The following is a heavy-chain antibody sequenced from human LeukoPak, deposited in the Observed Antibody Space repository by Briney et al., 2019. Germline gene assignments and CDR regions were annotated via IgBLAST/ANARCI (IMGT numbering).Heavy chain of an antibody. CDR1: GFTFSSYS. J-gene: IGHJ4*02. V-gene: IGHV3-48*01. CDR3: ARGATYYYDSSGYYPDY. D-gene: IGHD3-22*01. Sequence: PGGSLRLSCAASGFTFSSYSMNWVRQAPGKGLEWVSYISSSSSTIYYADSVKGRFTISRDNAKNSLYLQMNSLRAEDTAVYYCARGATYYYDSSGYYPDYWGQGTLVTVSS. CDR2: ISSSSSTI.